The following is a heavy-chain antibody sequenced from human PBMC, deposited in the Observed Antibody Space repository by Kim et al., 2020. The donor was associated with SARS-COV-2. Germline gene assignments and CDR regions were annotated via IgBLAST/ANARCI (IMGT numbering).Heavy chain of an antibody. CDR3: AKDFFPFLKGIAAAPGFY. J-gene: IGHJ4*02. CDR1: GFTFSSYG. CDR2: ISYDGSNK. Sequence: GGSLRLSGAASGFTFSSYGMHLVRQAPGKGLEWVAVISYDGSNKYYADSVKGRFTISRDNSKNTLYLQMNSLRAEDTAVYYCAKDFFPFLKGIAAAPGFYWGQGTLVTVSS. D-gene: IGHD6-13*01. V-gene: IGHV3-30*18.